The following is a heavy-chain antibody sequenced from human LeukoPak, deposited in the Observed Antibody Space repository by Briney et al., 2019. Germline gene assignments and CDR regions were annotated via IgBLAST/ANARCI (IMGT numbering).Heavy chain of an antibody. CDR3: ARVFEAGTTDY. Sequence: ASVKVSCKASGYTFTSYDINWVRQATGQGLEWMGWMNPNSGNTGYAQKFQGRVTITRNTSISTAYVELSSLRSEDTAVYYCARVFEAGTTDYWGQGTLVTVSS. V-gene: IGHV1-8*03. CDR2: MNPNSGNT. J-gene: IGHJ4*02. CDR1: GYTFTSYD. D-gene: IGHD1-7*01.